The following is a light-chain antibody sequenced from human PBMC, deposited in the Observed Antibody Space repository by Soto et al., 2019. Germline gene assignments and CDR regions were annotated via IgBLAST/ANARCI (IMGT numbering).Light chain of an antibody. Sequence: LSPGERATLSCRATESVVSNYLAWYQLKPGQAPRLLIYDASSRATGIPDRFSGSGSGTDFTLTISRLEPEDFAVYYCQQYGSIPWTFGQGTKVDSK. V-gene: IGKV3-20*01. CDR1: ESVVSNY. J-gene: IGKJ1*01. CDR2: DAS. CDR3: QQYGSIPWT.